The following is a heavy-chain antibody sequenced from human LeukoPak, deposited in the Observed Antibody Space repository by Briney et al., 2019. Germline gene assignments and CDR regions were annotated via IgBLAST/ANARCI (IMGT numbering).Heavy chain of an antibody. CDR3: AKDDQRGGFQH. J-gene: IGHJ1*01. D-gene: IGHD3-16*01. CDR2: ISGDGATT. V-gene: IGHV3-43*02. Sequence: PGGSLRLSCAASGFSFDDNAMYWVGQAPGKGLGWVSLISGDGATTYYADSVKGLFNIARDNGKSSLYLQMSSMRSEDSALYYCAKDDQRGGFQHWGRGTLVTVSS. CDR1: GFSFDDNA.